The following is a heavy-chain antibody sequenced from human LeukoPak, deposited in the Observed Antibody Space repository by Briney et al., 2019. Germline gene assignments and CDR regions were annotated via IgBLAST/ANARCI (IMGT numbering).Heavy chain of an antibody. J-gene: IGHJ3*02. D-gene: IGHD1-26*01. CDR1: GFTFGDYG. CDR3: PRDPRGSYGPDAFDI. V-gene: IGHV3-49*04. Sequence: PGRSLRLSCTASGFTFGDYGMSWVRQAPGKGLEWVGFIRSNAYGGTSEYAASGKFRFTSSNDDSKSIAHLQMNRLKTEDTAVYYCPRDPRGSYGPDAFDIWGQGTMVTVSS. CDR2: IRSNAYGGTS.